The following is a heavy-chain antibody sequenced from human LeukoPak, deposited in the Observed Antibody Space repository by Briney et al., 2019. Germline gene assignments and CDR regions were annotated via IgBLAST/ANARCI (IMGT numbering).Heavy chain of an antibody. J-gene: IGHJ4*02. V-gene: IGHV3-30-3*02. D-gene: IGHD1-26*01. CDR2: ISYHGTNE. CDR3: AKYGPQDSGSSHFDY. CDR1: GFTFSTYL. Sequence: GGSLRLSCAASGFTFSTYLMHWVRQAPGEGLQWVTVISYHGTNEHFADSVKGRFTTSRDNSKNTLFLQMNSLRAEDTAIYYCAKYGPQDSGSSHFDYWGQGALVTVSS.